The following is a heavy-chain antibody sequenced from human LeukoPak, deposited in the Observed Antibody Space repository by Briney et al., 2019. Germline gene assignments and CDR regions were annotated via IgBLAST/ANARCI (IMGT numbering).Heavy chain of an antibody. CDR3: ATRYSTSHYYYLDV. J-gene: IGHJ6*03. CDR1: GYTFTSYG. Sequence: GASVKVSCKASGYTFTSYGISWVRQVPGQGLEWMGWINTNTGNPTFAQGFTGRFVFSLDTSVSTAYLQINSLTTGDTAVYFCATRYSTSHYYYLDVWGKGTTVTVSS. D-gene: IGHD6-13*01. V-gene: IGHV7-4-1*02. CDR2: INTNTGNP.